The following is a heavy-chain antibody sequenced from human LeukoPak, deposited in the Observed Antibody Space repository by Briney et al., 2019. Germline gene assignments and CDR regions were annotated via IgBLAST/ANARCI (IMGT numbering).Heavy chain of an antibody. CDR1: GFSFSIYS. CDR3: ARSRTIFGVVLYYYMDV. D-gene: IGHD3-3*01. CDR2: ISRSSSTI. J-gene: IGHJ6*03. Sequence: PGGSLRLSCAASGFSFSIYSMNWVRQAPGKGLEWVSYISRSSSTIYYADSVKGRFTISRDNAKNSLYLQMNSLRAEDTAVYYCARSRTIFGVVLYYYMDVWGKGTTVTVSS. V-gene: IGHV3-48*01.